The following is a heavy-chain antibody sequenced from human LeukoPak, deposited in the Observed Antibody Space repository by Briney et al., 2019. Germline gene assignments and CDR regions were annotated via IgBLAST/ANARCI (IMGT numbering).Heavy chain of an antibody. Sequence: PGGSLRLSCAASGFTFSSYGMHWVRQAPGKGLEWVAVISYDGSYKYYADSVKGRFTISRDNSKNTLYLQMNSLGAEDTAVYYCAKGQSYSSGWYGFDYWGQGTLVTVSS. D-gene: IGHD6-19*01. J-gene: IGHJ4*02. CDR3: AKGQSYSSGWYGFDY. CDR1: GFTFSSYG. V-gene: IGHV3-30*18. CDR2: ISYDGSYK.